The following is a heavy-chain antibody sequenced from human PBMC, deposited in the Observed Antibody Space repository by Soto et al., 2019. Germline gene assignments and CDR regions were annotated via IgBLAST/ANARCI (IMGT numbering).Heavy chain of an antibody. V-gene: IGHV4-59*01. Sequence: SETLSLTCTVSGGSISSYYWSWIRQPPGKGLEWIGNIYYSGSTNYNPSLKSRVTISVDMSKNQYSLKLSSVSAADTAVYYCARDAYDDYDTYQYQGMDVWGQGTTVTVSS. D-gene: IGHD4-17*01. CDR2: IYYSGST. CDR1: GGSISSYY. J-gene: IGHJ6*02. CDR3: ARDAYDDYDTYQYQGMDV.